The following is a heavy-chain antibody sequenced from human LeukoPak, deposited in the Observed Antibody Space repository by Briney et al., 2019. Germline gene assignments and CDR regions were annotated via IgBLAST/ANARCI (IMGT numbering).Heavy chain of an antibody. CDR2: IRGGDGSS. J-gene: IGHJ6*02. CDR1: GFTFSSYA. D-gene: IGHD3-9*01. CDR3: VKADGDFDWLLLSTYYYYYGMDV. V-gene: IGHV3-23*01. Sequence: PGGSLRLSCAASGFTFSSYAMSWVRQAPGKGLEWVSAIRGGDGSSYYTDSVKGRFTISRDNSKNTLYLQMNSLRAEDTAVYYCVKADGDFDWLLLSTYYYYYGMDVWGQGTTVTVSS.